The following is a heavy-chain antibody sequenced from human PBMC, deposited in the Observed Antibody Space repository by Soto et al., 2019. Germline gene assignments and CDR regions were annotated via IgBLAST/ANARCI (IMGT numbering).Heavy chain of an antibody. J-gene: IGHJ3*02. D-gene: IGHD3-22*01. Sequence: ASVKLTCTTSGYILTRHGINWVRQAPGQGPEWMGWISPNNGNTKYAQKLQGRVTVTKDTSASTAYMELSSLRSEDTAVYYCARGGIFDSSGYYYFSAFDIWGQGTMVTVSS. V-gene: IGHV1-18*04. CDR3: ARGGIFDSSGYYYFSAFDI. CDR2: ISPNNGNT. CDR1: GYILTRHG.